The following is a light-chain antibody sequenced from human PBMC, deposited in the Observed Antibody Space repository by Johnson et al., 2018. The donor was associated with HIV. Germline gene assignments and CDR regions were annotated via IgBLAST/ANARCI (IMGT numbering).Light chain of an antibody. CDR2: ENT. CDR3: GTWDRSLSAGGV. J-gene: IGLJ1*01. V-gene: IGLV1-51*02. Sequence: QSVLTQPPSVSAAPGQKVTISCSGSSSNIGDNYVSWYQQLPGTAPKLLIYENTKRPSGIPDRFSGSKSGTSATLALTGLQTGDEGDYYCGTWDRSLSAGGVFGTGTKVTVL. CDR1: SSNIGDNY.